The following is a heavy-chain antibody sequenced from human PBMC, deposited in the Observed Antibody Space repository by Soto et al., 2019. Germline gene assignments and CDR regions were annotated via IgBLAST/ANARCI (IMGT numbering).Heavy chain of an antibody. D-gene: IGHD3-22*01. J-gene: IGHJ4*02. Sequence: PSETLSLTCTVAGGSISSYYGSWIRQPPGKGLEWIGYIYYSGSTNYNPSLKRRVTISVDTSKNQFSLKLSSVNAADTAVYYCARGSVNYYDSSGPFDYWGQGTLVTVSS. CDR2: IYYSGST. CDR3: ARGSVNYYDSSGPFDY. CDR1: GGSISSYY. V-gene: IGHV4-59*01.